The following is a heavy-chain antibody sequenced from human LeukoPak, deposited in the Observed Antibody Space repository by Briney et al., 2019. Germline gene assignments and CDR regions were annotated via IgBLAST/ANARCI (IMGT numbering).Heavy chain of an antibody. V-gene: IGHV3-23*01. J-gene: IGHJ4*02. Sequence: GGSLRLSCAASGFTLSSFGMSWVRQAPGKGLEWVSAISGSSGRTYYADAVKGRFTASRDISKNTVSLQMNRLRADDTAMYHCAKDRFYDILTGYPDYWGQGTLVTVSS. CDR2: ISGSSGRT. D-gene: IGHD3-9*01. CDR3: AKDRFYDILTGYPDY. CDR1: GFTLSSFG.